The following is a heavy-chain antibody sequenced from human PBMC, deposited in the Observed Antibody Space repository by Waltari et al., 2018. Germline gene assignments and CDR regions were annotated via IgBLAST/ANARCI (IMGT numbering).Heavy chain of an antibody. D-gene: IGHD3-9*01. CDR3: AKDNWLSTRYFDY. CDR1: GFTFDDYA. J-gene: IGHJ4*02. Sequence: EVQLVESGGGLVQPGRSLRLSCAASGFTFDDYAMHWVRQAPGKGLEGVSGISWNSGSIGYADSVKGRFTISRDNAKNSLYLQMNSLRAEDTALYYCAKDNWLSTRYFDYWGQGTLVTVSS. CDR2: ISWNSGSI. V-gene: IGHV3-9*01.